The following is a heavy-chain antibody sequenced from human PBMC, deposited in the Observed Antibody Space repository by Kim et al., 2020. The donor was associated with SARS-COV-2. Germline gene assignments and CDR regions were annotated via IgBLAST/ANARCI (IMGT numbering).Heavy chain of an antibody. CDR2: ISSSSSYI. CDR3: ARDLWSGYDWYPLDY. D-gene: IGHD5-12*01. CDR1: GFTFSSYS. J-gene: IGHJ4*02. Sequence: GGSLRLSCAASGFTFSSYSMNWVRQAPGKGLEWVSSISSSSSYIYYADSVKGRFTISRDNAKNSLYLQMNSLRAEDTAVYYCARDLWSGYDWYPLDYWGQGTLVTVSS. V-gene: IGHV3-21*01.